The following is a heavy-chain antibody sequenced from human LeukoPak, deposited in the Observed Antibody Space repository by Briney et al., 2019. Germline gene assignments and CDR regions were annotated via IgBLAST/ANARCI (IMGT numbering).Heavy chain of an antibody. J-gene: IGHJ4*02. D-gene: IGHD3-22*01. Sequence: SVEVSCKASGGTFSSYAISWVRQAPGQGLEWMGGIIPIFGTANYAQKFQGRVTITADKSTSTAYMELSSLRSEDTAVYYCASAYYYASRPRFSGAFWFDYWGQGTLVTVSS. CDR1: GGTFSSYA. CDR3: ASAYYYASRPRFSGAFWFDY. CDR2: IIPIFGTA. V-gene: IGHV1-69*06.